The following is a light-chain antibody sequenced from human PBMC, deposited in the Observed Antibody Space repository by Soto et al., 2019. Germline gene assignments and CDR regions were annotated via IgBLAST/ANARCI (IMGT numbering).Light chain of an antibody. CDR2: GAS. CDR3: QEYGSSGT. V-gene: IGKV3-20*01. Sequence: EIVLTQSPGTLSLSPGERATLSCRASQSVSNNYLAWYQQQPGQAPRLLIYGASNRATGIPDRFSGSGSGTDFTLTISRLEPEDFAVYYCQEYGSSGTFGQGTKADIK. J-gene: IGKJ1*01. CDR1: QSVSNNY.